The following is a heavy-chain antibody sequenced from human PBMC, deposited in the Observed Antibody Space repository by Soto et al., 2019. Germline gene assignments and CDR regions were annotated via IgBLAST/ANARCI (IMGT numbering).Heavy chain of an antibody. CDR1: GFTFSSYA. CDR3: ARELERVFDC. Sequence: GGSLRLSCAAPGFTFSSYAMHWVRQAPGKGLEWVAVIAYDGRNKYYADSVKGRFTISRDNSKNTLYLQMNSLRIEDTAVYYCARELERVFDCWGQGTLVTVSS. J-gene: IGHJ4*02. V-gene: IGHV3-30*04. D-gene: IGHD1-1*01. CDR2: IAYDGRNK.